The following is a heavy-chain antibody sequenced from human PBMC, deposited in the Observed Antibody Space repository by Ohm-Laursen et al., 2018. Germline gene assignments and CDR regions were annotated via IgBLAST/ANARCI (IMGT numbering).Heavy chain of an antibody. D-gene: IGHD6-19*01. Sequence: SLRLSCSASGFTFSNYAMYWVRQAPGKGLEWVSAITDSGGSTFYADSVKGRFTISRDNSKNMLYLQMNSLRAEDTAIYYCAKGSRISGWQNWGQGTLVTVSS. V-gene: IGHV3-23*01. CDR2: ITDSGGST. CDR3: AKGSRISGWQN. CDR1: GFTFSNYA. J-gene: IGHJ4*02.